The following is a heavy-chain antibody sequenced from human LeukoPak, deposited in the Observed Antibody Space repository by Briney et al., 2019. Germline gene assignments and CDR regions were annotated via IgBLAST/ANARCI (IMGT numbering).Heavy chain of an antibody. CDR1: GITFSSYW. CDR3: AKTGGFGELYPRTFDY. Sequence: GGSLRLSCAASGITFSSYWMSWVRQAPGKGLEWVANIKQDGSEKYYVDSVKGRFTISRDNAKNSLYLQMNSLRAEDTAVYYCAKTGGFGELYPRTFDYWGQGTLVTVSS. J-gene: IGHJ4*02. CDR2: IKQDGSEK. V-gene: IGHV3-7*01. D-gene: IGHD3-10*01.